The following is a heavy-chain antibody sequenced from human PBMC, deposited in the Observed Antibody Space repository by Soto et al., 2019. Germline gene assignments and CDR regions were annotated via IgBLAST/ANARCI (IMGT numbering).Heavy chain of an antibody. CDR1: GFTFSSYS. CDR3: AIYGSVYRAFDI. V-gene: IGHV3-21*01. D-gene: IGHD3-10*01. CDR2: ISSSSSYI. J-gene: IGHJ3*02. Sequence: SGGSLRLSCAASGFTFSSYSMNWVRQAPGKGLEWVSSISSSSSYIYYADSVKGRFTISRDNAKNSLYLQMNSLRAEDTAVYYCAIYGSVYRAFDIWGQGTMVTVSS.